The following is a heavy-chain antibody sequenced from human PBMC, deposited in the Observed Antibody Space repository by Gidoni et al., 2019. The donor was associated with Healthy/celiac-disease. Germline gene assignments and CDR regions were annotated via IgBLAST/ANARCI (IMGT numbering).Heavy chain of an antibody. Sequence: QVQLVESGGGVVQPGRSLRLSCAASGFTFSSYGMHWVRQAPGKGLEWVAVIWYDGSNKYYADSVKGRFTISRDNSKNTLYLQMNSLRAEDTAVYYCARDMYYDFWSGYYTRGEDYYGMDVWGQGTTVTVSS. CDR2: IWYDGSNK. J-gene: IGHJ6*02. CDR1: GFTFSSYG. V-gene: IGHV3-33*01. D-gene: IGHD3-3*01. CDR3: ARDMYYDFWSGYYTRGEDYYGMDV.